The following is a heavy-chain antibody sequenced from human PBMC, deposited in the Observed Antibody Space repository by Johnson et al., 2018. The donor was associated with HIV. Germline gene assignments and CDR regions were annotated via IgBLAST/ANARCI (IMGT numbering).Heavy chain of an antibody. CDR1: GFTFRSYA. J-gene: IGHJ3*02. CDR3: ARARWYLGGGSCCAFDI. V-gene: IGHV3-30-3*01. CDR2: ISYDGSHK. Sequence: QVQLVESGGGVVQPGRSLRLSCAASGFTFRSYAMHWVRQAPGKGLEWVALISYDGSHKFYADSVKGRFTISRDNAQDSLYLQMNILRAEDTAVYYCARARWYLGGGSCCAFDIWGQGTMVTVSS. D-gene: IGHD2-15*01.